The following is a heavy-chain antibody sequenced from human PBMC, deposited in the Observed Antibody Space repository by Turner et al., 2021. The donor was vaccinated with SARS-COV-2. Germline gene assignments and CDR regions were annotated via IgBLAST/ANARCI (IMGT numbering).Heavy chain of an antibody. D-gene: IGHD2-21*02. CDR1: CFTFISYA. Sequence: QVQLVESGGGVVEPGRSLRLSCAASCFTFISYAMHWVRQAPGKGRELVAVISYDGSNKYYADSVKGRFTISRDNSKNTLYLQMNSLRAEDTAVYYCARDHWGNVVVVTANHYYYGMDVWGQGTTVTVSS. CDR2: ISYDGSNK. V-gene: IGHV3-30-3*01. J-gene: IGHJ6*02. CDR3: ARDHWGNVVVVTANHYYYGMDV.